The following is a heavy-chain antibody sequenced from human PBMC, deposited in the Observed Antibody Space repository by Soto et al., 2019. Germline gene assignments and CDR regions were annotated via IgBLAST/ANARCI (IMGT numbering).Heavy chain of an antibody. V-gene: IGHV3-23*01. Sequence: PGGSLRLSCAASGFTFSNFAMSWVRQAPGKGLAWVSAISDTTYSADSGRGRFTISRDNSVNTVFLQMNSLRAGDTAVYYCAKAYRAVAGNYFDHWGQGTLVTVSS. CDR3: AKAYRAVAGNYFDH. CDR2: ISDTT. D-gene: IGHD6-19*01. CDR1: GFTFSNFA. J-gene: IGHJ4*02.